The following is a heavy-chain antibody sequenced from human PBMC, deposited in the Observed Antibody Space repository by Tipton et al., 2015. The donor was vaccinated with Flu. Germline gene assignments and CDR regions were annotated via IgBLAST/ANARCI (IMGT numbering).Heavy chain of an antibody. CDR2: MFHSGST. Sequence: LRLSCTVSGGSISSSSHHWGWIRQPPGKGLEWIGCMFHSGSTYYNPSLKSRVTISSDTSKNQFSLKLSSVTAADTAVYYCVSDREWMTEDFWGPGTLVTVSS. CDR3: VSDREWMTEDF. V-gene: IGHV4-39*07. D-gene: IGHD3-3*01. J-gene: IGHJ4*02. CDR1: GGSISSSSHH.